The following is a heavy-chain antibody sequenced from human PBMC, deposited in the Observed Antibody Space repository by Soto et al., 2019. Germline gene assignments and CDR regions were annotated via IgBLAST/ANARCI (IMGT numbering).Heavy chain of an antibody. J-gene: IGHJ4*02. Sequence: GESLKIPCQASGYTFTKYWVGSVRQMPGKGLEWMGIIYPDDSDTRYSPSFQGHVTISADKSISTAYLQWSSLKASDSATYYCARRDMLTGYVYFDYWGQGTQVTVSS. CDR2: IYPDDSDT. CDR3: ARRDMLTGYVYFDY. CDR1: GYTFTKYW. V-gene: IGHV5-51*01. D-gene: IGHD3-9*01.